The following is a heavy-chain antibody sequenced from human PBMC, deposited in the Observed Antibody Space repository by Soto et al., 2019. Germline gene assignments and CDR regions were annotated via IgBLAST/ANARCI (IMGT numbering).Heavy chain of an antibody. Sequence: GGSLRLSCAASGFTFDDYAMHWVRQAPGKGLEWVSGISWNSGSIGYVDSVKGRFTISRDNPKNSLYLQMNSLRAGDTALYYCARDRGYSTFDYWGHGTLVTVSS. CDR2: ISWNSGSI. CDR3: ARDRGYSTFDY. V-gene: IGHV3-9*01. D-gene: IGHD2-15*01. J-gene: IGHJ4*01. CDR1: GFTFDDYA.